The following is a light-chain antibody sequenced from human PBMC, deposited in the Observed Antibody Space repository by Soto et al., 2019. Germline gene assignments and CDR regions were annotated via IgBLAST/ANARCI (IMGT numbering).Light chain of an antibody. J-gene: IGKJ1*01. V-gene: IGKV4-1*01. CDR2: WAS. CDR3: QQYYSTLTWT. Sequence: DIVMTQSPDSLAVSLGERATINCKSSQSVLYSSNNKNYLAWYQQKPGQPPKLLIYWASTRESGVPDRFCGSGSGTDFTLTISSLQAEDVAVYYCQQYYSTLTWTFGQGTKVEIK. CDR1: QSVLYSSNNKNY.